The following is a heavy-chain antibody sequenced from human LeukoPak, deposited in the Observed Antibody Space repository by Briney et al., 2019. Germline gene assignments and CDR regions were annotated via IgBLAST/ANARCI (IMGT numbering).Heavy chain of an antibody. CDR2: IWYDGSNK. V-gene: IGHV3-33*01. CDR1: GFTFSSYG. Sequence: PGGSLRPSCAASGFTFSSYGMHWVRQAPGKGLEWVAVIWYDGSNKYYADSVKGRLTISRDNSKNTLYLQMNSLRAEDTAVYYCARDLEDSSPFGAFDMWGQGTMVTVSS. J-gene: IGHJ3*02. CDR3: ARDLEDSSPFGAFDM. D-gene: IGHD3-22*01.